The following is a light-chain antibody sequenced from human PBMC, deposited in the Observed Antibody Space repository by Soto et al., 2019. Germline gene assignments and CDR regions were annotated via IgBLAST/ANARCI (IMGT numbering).Light chain of an antibody. Sequence: TQYPAALSAFPGERVTLSCRASQALNTRFAWYQYKPGQAPRLLIYLTSNRAAGVPSRFSGSGSGTEFTLTISSLQPDDFATYYCQQYIIMGPFGQVTKVDI. CDR1: QALNTR. J-gene: IGKJ1*01. CDR3: QQYIIMGP. CDR2: LTS. V-gene: IGKV3D-15*01.